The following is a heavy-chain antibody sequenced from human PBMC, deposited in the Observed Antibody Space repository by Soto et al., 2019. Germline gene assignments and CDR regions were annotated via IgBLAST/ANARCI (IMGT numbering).Heavy chain of an antibody. CDR3: ARVRRSGWYLDY. Sequence: SDTLSVTCIVSGDSISSSSYYRGWIRQPPGKGLEWMGSVYFSGATNYNSALKSRVTISVDTSKNQFSLKLSSVTAADTAVYYCARVRRSGWYLDYWGQGTLVTVSS. CDR1: GDSISSSSYY. CDR2: VYFSGAT. V-gene: IGHV4-39*01. J-gene: IGHJ4*02. D-gene: IGHD6-19*01.